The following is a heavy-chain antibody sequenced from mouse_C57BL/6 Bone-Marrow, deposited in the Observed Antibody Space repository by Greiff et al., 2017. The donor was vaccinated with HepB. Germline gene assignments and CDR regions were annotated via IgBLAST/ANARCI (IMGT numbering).Heavy chain of an antibody. V-gene: IGHV5-4*01. D-gene: IGHD2-3*01. J-gene: IGHJ3*01. CDR1: GFTFSSYA. CDR2: ISDGGSYT. Sequence: VQLKESGGGLVKPGGSLKLSCAASGFTFSSYAMSWVRQTPEKRLEWVATISDGGSYTYYPDNVKGRFTISRDNAKNNLYLQMSHLKSEDTAMYYCARDSDGYYVYWGQGTLVTVSA. CDR3: ARDSDGYYVY.